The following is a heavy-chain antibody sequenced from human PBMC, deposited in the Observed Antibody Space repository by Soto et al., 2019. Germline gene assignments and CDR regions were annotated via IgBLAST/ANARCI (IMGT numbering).Heavy chain of an antibody. CDR1: GFTFSSYD. J-gene: IGHJ4*02. D-gene: IGHD3-22*01. CDR3: ARDPDDSSGYYENY. CDR2: IGTAGDT. Sequence: EVQLVESGGGLVQPGGSLRLSCAASGFTFSSYDMHWVRQATGKGLEWVSAIGTAGDTYYPGSVKGRFTISRENAKNSLYLQMNSLRAEDTAVYYCARDPDDSSGYYENYWGQGTLVTVSS. V-gene: IGHV3-13*01.